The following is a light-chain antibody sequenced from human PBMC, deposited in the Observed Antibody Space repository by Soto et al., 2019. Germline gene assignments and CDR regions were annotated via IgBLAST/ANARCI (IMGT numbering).Light chain of an antibody. CDR2: DAS. V-gene: IGKV1-5*01. CDR1: KSVSRW. Sequence: DIQMTQSPSTLSAFVGGNVTVACRASKSVSRWLAWYQQKPGEAPKLLIYDASILESGVPSRFSGSGSGTEFTLTISSLQTDDFATYYCQHYNGYWTFGQGTMVDIK. J-gene: IGKJ1*01. CDR3: QHYNGYWT.